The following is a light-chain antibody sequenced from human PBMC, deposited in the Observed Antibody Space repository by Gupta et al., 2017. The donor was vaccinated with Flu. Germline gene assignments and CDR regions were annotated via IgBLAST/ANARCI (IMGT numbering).Light chain of an antibody. CDR1: QSLVYKNGITY. J-gene: IGKJ2*02. Sequence: VMSQSPLSLSVTLGQAASISCRSSQSLVYKNGITYLTWFQQRPGQSPRRLIYEVSKRDSGVPDRFSGSGSVTDFTLKSSRGEAEDVGVYYCKRGKHPWTFGQGTRLEIK. CDR3: KRGKHPWT. V-gene: IGKV2-30*01. CDR2: EVS.